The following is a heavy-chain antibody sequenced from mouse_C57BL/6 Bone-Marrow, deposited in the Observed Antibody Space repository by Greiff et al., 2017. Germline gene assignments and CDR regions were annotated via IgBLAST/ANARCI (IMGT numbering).Heavy chain of an antibody. D-gene: IGHD1-1*01. CDR1: GISITTGNYR. J-gene: IGHJ1*03. V-gene: IGHV3-5*01. CDR2: IYYSGTI. Sequence: EVKLMESGPGLVKPSQTVFLTCTVTGISITTGNYRWSWIRPFPGNKLEWIGYIYYSGTITYNPSHTNRTTITRDTPKNQFLLEMNSLTAEDTATYYCARDRYYYGSIYEWYFDVWGTGTTVTVSS. CDR3: ARDRYYYGSIYEWYFDV.